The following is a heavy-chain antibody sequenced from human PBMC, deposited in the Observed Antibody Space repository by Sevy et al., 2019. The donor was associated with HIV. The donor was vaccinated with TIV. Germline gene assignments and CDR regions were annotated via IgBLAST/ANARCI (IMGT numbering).Heavy chain of an antibody. J-gene: IGHJ6*02. D-gene: IGHD2-15*01. V-gene: IGHV3-15*01. CDR3: TTDWRGYCSGGSCYSTADYYGMDV. CDR1: GFTFSNAW. CDR2: IKSKTDGGTT. Sequence: GGSLRLSCAASGFTFSNAWMSWVRQAPGKGLEWVGRIKSKTDGGTTDYAAPVKGRFTISRDDSKNTLYLQMNSLKTEDTAVYYCTTDWRGYCSGGSCYSTADYYGMDVWGQWTTVTVSS.